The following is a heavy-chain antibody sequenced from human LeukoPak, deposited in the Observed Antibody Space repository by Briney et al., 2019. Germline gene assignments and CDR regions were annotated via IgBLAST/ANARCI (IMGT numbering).Heavy chain of an antibody. CDR3: ARVRDGPRGTHFDF. CDR1: GDSTNAYY. Sequence: SETLSLTCTVSGDSTNAYYRGWIRQSPGKGLQYIGYIYYTGGTHYSPSLHSRVTMSIDTSKNQFSLKLHSVTAADTAMYYCARVRDGPRGTHFDFWGQGTLVTVSS. CDR2: IYYTGGT. J-gene: IGHJ4*02. D-gene: IGHD3-10*01. V-gene: IGHV4-59*01.